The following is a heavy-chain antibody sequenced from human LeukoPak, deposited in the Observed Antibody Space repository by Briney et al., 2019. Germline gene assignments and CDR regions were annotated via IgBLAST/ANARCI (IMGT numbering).Heavy chain of an antibody. CDR2: ISAYNGNT. CDR1: GYTFTSYG. D-gene: IGHD6-19*01. CDR3: ARAPLIAVAGTS. V-gene: IGHV1-18*01. J-gene: IGHJ4*02. Sequence: GASVKVSCKASGYTFTSYGISWVRQAPGQGREWMGWISAYNGNTNYAQKLQGRVTMTTDTSTSTAYMELRSLRSDDTAVYCCARAPLIAVAGTSWGQGTLVTVSS.